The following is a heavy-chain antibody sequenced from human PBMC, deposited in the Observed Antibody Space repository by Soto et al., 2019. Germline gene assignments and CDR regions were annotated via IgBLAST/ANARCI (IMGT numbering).Heavy chain of an antibody. CDR1: GGSISSGGYY. D-gene: IGHD6-6*01. J-gene: IGHJ6*02. V-gene: IGHV4-31*03. CDR3: ARDFLAARPGYYYGMDV. Sequence: SETLSLTCTVSGGSISSGGYYWSWIRQHPGKGLEWIGYIYYSGSTYYNPSLKSRVTISVDTSKNQFSLKLSSVTAADTAVYYCARDFLAARPGYYYGMDVWGQGTTVTVSS. CDR2: IYYSGST.